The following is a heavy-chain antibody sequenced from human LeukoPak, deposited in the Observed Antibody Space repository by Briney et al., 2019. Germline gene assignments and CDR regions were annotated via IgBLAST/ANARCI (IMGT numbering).Heavy chain of an antibody. CDR1: GYTFTSYG. CDR2: ISAYNGNT. J-gene: IGHJ4*02. V-gene: IGHV1-18*01. D-gene: IGHD3-22*01. Sequence: ASVKVSCTASGYTFTSYGISWVRQAPGQGLEWMGWISAYNGNTNYAQKLQGRVTMTTDTSTSTAYMELRSLRSDDTAVYYCASRAPYYYDSSGYSNEYYFDYWGQGTLVTVSS. CDR3: ASRAPYYYDSSGYSNEYYFDY.